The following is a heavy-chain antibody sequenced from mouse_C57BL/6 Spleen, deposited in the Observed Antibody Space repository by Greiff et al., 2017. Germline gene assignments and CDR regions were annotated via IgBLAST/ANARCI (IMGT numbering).Heavy chain of an antibody. J-gene: IGHJ2*01. CDR2: SNYDGSST. CDR3: ARGGYYYGSSYGVDY. Sequence: EVKLMESEGGLVQPGSSMKLSCTASGFTFSDYYMAWVRQVPEKGLEWVANSNYDGSSTYYLDSLKSRFIISRDNAKNILYLQMSSLKSEDTATYYCARGGYYYGSSYGVDYWGQGTTLTVSS. CDR1: GFTFSDYY. D-gene: IGHD1-1*01. V-gene: IGHV5-16*01.